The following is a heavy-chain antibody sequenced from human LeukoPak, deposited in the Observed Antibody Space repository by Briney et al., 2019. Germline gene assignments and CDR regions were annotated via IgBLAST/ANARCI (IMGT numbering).Heavy chain of an antibody. D-gene: IGHD6-19*01. V-gene: IGHV1-69*04. J-gene: IGHJ6*02. CDR3: ARGLGVAGTGYYYYGMDV. Sequence: GASVKVSCKASGYTFNNYGINWVRQAPGQGLEWMGRIIPILGIANYAQKFQGRVTITADKSTSTAYMELSSLRSEDTAVYYCARGLGVAGTGYYYYGMDVWGQGTTVTVSS. CDR1: GYTFNNYG. CDR2: IIPILGIA.